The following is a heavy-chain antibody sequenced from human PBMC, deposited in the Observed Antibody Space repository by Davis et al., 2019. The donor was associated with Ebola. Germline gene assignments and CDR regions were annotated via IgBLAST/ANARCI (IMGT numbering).Heavy chain of an antibody. J-gene: IGHJ5*02. V-gene: IGHV4-34*01. Sequence: MPSETLSLTCAVYGGSFSGYYWSWIRQPPGKGLEWIGEINHSGSTNYNPSLKSRVTISVDTSKNQFSLKLSSVTAADTAVYYCARGYANWFDPWGQGTLVTASS. CDR3: ARGYANWFDP. CDR1: GGSFSGYY. CDR2: INHSGST. D-gene: IGHD4-17*01.